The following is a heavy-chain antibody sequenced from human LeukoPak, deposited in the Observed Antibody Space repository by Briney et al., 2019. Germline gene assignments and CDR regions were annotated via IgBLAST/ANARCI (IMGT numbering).Heavy chain of an antibody. CDR2: GHYNGNT. CDR1: VGSFNDYYYY. V-gene: IGHV4-30-4*01. J-gene: IGHJ4*02. Sequence: SESLSLTCTVSVGSFNDYYYYWNWIRQPPGKGLELSGSGHYNGNTYFNPSLKSRIIISLDKSKSQFSLKLTSVTVADTAVYYCARGEVVGTSFDYWGQGTLVTVSS. CDR3: ARGEVVGTSFDY. D-gene: IGHD1-26*01.